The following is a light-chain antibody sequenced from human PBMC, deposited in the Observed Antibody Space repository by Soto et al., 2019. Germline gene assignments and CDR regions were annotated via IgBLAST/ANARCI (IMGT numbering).Light chain of an antibody. Sequence: QSVLTQPPSASGTPGQRVTISCSGSSSNIGSNNVNWFQQLPGTAPKLLIYNNNHRPSGVPDRFSGSKSGTSASLAISDLQSEDEADYYCAAWDDTLHSVVFGGGTKLTVL. CDR1: SSNIGSNN. V-gene: IGLV1-44*01. CDR3: AAWDDTLHSVV. CDR2: NNN. J-gene: IGLJ2*01.